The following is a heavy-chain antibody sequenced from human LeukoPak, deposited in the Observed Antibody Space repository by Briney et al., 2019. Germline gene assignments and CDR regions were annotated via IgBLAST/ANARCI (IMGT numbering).Heavy chain of an antibody. CDR3: ARGRLNDFWSGYTLFDY. J-gene: IGHJ4*02. Sequence: SETLSLTCTVSGGSISSYYWSWIRQPPGKGLEWIGYIYYSGSTNYNPSLKSRVTISVDTSKNQFSLKLSSVTAADTAVYYCARGRLNDFWSGYTLFDYWGQGTLVTVSS. CDR1: GGSISSYY. D-gene: IGHD3-3*01. V-gene: IGHV4-59*01. CDR2: IYYSGST.